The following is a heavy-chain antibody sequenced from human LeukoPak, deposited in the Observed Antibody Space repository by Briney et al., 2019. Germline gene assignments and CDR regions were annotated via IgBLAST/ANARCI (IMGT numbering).Heavy chain of an antibody. CDR3: AREGGPYRPLDY. J-gene: IGHJ4*02. V-gene: IGHV4-4*02. D-gene: IGHD3-16*01. CDR2: VNVQGST. Sequence: SETLSLTCGVSGVSITNTNYWTFVHPPPGKGQEGTGEVNVQGSTNYNPSLMGRVAISVDTSENHISLQMTSVTAADTAVYYCAREGGPYRPLDYSGQGTLVTVSS. CDR1: GVSITNTNY.